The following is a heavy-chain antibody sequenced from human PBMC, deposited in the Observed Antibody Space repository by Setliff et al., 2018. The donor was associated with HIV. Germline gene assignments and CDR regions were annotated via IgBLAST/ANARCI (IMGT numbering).Heavy chain of an antibody. J-gene: IGHJ6*03. CDR1: GGSFSGYY. D-gene: IGHD2-15*01. V-gene: IGHV4-34*01. CDR3: SRGRLFMDGRCYPHYYYYFHYMDV. Sequence: PSETLSLTCAVYGGSFSGYYWNWIRQPQGKGLEWVGEIKLIGRTNYNPSLKSQVTISLDTSNTQFSLKLCSVTASVTAVYYCSRGRLFMDGRCYPHYYYYFHYMDVWAKGTTVTVSS. CDR2: IKLIGRT.